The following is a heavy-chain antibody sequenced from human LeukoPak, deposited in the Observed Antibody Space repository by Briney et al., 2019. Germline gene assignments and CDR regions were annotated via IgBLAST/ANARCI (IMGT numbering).Heavy chain of an antibody. CDR3: ARGITMAN. V-gene: IGHV3-7*04. CDR1: GCACGNYW. J-gene: IGHJ4*02. Sequence: PAGALRLCCAASGCACGNYWMTWVPQAPGKGLEWVANIKQDGSERDYVDSVEGRFTISRDDAKNSLYLQMNSLRAEDTAVYYCARGITMANWGQGTLVTVSS. D-gene: IGHD3-10*01. CDR2: IKQDGSER.